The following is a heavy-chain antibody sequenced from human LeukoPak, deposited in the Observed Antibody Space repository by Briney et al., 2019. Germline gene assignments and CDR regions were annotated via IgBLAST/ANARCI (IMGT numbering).Heavy chain of an antibody. V-gene: IGHV3-53*01. CDR2: IYSEGTT. CDR3: ARPTTRYYMDV. J-gene: IGHJ6*03. CDR1: GFAVSNNY. Sequence: GGSLRLSCAASGFAVSNNYMSWVRQAPGKGLEWVSVIYSEGTTYYGDAVKGRFTISRDDSKNTLDLQMNSLRADDTAVYYCARPTTRYYMDVWGKGTTVTVSS. D-gene: IGHD5-12*01.